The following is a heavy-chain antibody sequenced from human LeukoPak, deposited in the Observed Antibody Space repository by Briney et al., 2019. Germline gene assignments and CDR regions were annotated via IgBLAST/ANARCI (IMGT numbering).Heavy chain of an antibody. Sequence: PGGSLRLSCAASGFTFSSCTMSWVRQAPGKGLEWVSSITYSSNYIYYADSMKGRFTISRDNAQNSLYLQMNSLRAEDTAVYYCAREETRRHDGLDIWGQGTLVTVSS. V-gene: IGHV3-21*01. CDR2: ITYSSNYI. D-gene: IGHD5-24*01. CDR1: GFTFSSCT. CDR3: AREETRRHDGLDI. J-gene: IGHJ3*02.